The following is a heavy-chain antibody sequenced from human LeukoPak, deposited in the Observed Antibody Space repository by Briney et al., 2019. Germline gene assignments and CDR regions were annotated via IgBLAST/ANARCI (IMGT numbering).Heavy chain of an antibody. D-gene: IGHD1-1*01. CDR1: GFTFRNFG. J-gene: IGHJ4*02. Sequence: GGSLRLSCAASGFTFRNFGIHWVRQAPAKGLEWVAFIWYDGSNQYYADSVKGRLTISRDNSKNTMYLQMNSLRAEDTAVYYCARDRATTYFDYWGQGTLVTVSS. CDR3: ARDRATTYFDY. CDR2: IWYDGSNQ. V-gene: IGHV3-33*01.